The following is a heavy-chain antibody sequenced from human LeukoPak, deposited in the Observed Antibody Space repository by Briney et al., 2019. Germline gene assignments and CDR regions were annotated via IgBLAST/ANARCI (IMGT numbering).Heavy chain of an antibody. D-gene: IGHD2-2*02. J-gene: IGHJ4*02. V-gene: IGHV3-23*01. CDR2: ISGSGGST. Sequence: GGSLRLSCAASGFTVSSNYMSWVRQAPGKGLERVSAISGSGGSTYYADSVKGRFTISRDNSKNTLYLQMNSLRAEDTAVYYCAKPRGYQLLYPIFDYWGQGTLVTVSS. CDR1: GFTVSSNY. CDR3: AKPRGYQLLYPIFDY.